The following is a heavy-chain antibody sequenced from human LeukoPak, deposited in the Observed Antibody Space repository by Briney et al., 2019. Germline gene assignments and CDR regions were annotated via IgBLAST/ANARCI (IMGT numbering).Heavy chain of an antibody. J-gene: IGHJ5*02. CDR1: GGSISSYY. V-gene: IGHV4-59*08. Sequence: PSETLSLTCTVSGGSISSYYWSWIRQPPGKGLEWIGYIYYSGSTNYNPSLKSRVTISVDTSKNQFPLKLSSVTAADTAVYYCARLHYGSGSYYSNWFDPWGQGTLVTVSS. CDR3: ARLHYGSGSYYSNWFDP. CDR2: IYYSGST. D-gene: IGHD3-10*01.